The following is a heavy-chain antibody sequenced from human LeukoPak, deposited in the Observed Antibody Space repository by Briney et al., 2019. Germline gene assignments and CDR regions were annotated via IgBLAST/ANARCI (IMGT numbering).Heavy chain of an antibody. CDR1: GGSFSGYY. Sequence: SETLSLTCAVYGGSFSGYYWSWIRQPPGKGLEWIGEINHSGSTNYNPSLKSRVTMSVDTSKNQFSLNLSSVTAADTAVYYWARLTVTTLDYRGQGTLVTVSS. V-gene: IGHV4-34*01. CDR3: ARLTVTTLDY. CDR2: INHSGST. J-gene: IGHJ4*02. D-gene: IGHD4-17*01.